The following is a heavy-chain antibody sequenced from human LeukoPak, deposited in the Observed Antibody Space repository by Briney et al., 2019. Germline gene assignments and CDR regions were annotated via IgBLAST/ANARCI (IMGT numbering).Heavy chain of an antibody. CDR2: IYYSGST. CDR1: GGSISSSSYY. J-gene: IGHJ3*02. Sequence: SETLSLTCTVSGGSISSSSYYWGWLRQPPGTGLEWIGSIYYSGSTYYNPSLKSRVTISVDTSKNQFSLKLSSVTAADTAVYYCARDLISIMVRGAYAFDIWGQGTMVTVSS. D-gene: IGHD3-10*01. V-gene: IGHV4-39*07. CDR3: ARDLISIMVRGAYAFDI.